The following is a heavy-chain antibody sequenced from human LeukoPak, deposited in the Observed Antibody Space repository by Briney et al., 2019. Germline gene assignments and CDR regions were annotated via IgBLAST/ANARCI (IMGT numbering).Heavy chain of an antibody. CDR1: GFIFSSYS. CDR2: IHSGGDT. Sequence: PGGSLRLSCAASGFIFSSYSMSWVRQAPGKGLEWVSVIHSGGDTYYADSVKGRFIISRDNSKNTLYLQMNSLRAEDTAVYYCARDLGSLGYFDYWGQGTLVTVSS. V-gene: IGHV3-53*01. D-gene: IGHD3-16*01. J-gene: IGHJ4*02. CDR3: ARDLGSLGYFDY.